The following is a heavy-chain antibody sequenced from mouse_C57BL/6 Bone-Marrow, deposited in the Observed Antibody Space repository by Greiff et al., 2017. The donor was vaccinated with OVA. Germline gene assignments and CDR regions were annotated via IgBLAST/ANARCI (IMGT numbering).Heavy chain of an antibody. CDR1: GYTFTDYY. CDR3: ARGSVYYAMDY. V-gene: IGHV1-26*01. J-gene: IGHJ4*01. CDR2: IYPYSGGT. Sequence: VQLQQSGPELVKPGASVKISCKASGYTFTDYYINWVTQSPGKSLEWIGGIYPYSGGTNYNQKFTGKATLTEDQYSSTAYMELRRLTSEDSAVYNCARGSVYYAMDYWGQGTSGTVSS.